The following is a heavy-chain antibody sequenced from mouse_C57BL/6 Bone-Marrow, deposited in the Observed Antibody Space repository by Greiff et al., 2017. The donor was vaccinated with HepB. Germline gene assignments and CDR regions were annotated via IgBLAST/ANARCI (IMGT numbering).Heavy chain of an antibody. J-gene: IGHJ2*01. Sequence: EVQVVESGGGLVKPGGSLKLSCAASGFTFSSYTMSWVRQTPEKRLEWVATISGGGGNTYYPDSVKGRFTISRDNAKNTLYLQMSSLRSEDTALYYCARREGYYGSSFYYFDYWGQGTTLTVSS. D-gene: IGHD1-1*01. CDR3: ARREGYYGSSFYYFDY. CDR1: GFTFSSYT. CDR2: ISGGGGNT. V-gene: IGHV5-9*01.